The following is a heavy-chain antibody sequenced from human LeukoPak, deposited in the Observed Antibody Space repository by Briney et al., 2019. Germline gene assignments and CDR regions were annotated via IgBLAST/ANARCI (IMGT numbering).Heavy chain of an antibody. CDR3: ARGSYRNDY. CDR2: IYAGDSDT. D-gene: IGHD3-16*02. J-gene: IGHJ4*02. Sequence: GESLKISCKGSGYSFTTYWIGWVRQMPGKGLELMGIIYAGDSDTRYSPSFQGQVNISADKSISTAYLQWSSLSASDTAIYYCARGSYRNDYWGQGTLVTVSS. V-gene: IGHV5-51*01. CDR1: GYSFTTYW.